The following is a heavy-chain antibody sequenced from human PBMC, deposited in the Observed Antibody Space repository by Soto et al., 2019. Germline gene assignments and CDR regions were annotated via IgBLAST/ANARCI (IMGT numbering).Heavy chain of an antibody. V-gene: IGHV3-30*18. CDR1: GVTFSSYG. CDR3: AKKNATRGYSLLVDY. CDR2: ISYDGTNK. Sequence: QVQLVESGGGVVQPGRSLRLSCAASGVTFSSYGMHWVRQAPGKGLEWVAVISYDGTNKYYANSVKGRFTISRDDAKNTLYLQTNSLGPEDTSVHYCAKKNATRGYSLLVDYWGQGDLVTGSS. D-gene: IGHD5-18*01. J-gene: IGHJ4*02.